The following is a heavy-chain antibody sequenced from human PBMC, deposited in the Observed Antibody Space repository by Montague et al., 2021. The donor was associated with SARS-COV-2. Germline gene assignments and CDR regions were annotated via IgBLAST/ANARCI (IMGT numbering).Heavy chain of an antibody. Sequence: CAISGDSVAGDGPACRWERHTPSIGLRWLRGRYYRSKWHNGYAVSVKSRITINPDTSKNQFSLQLKSVTPEDTAVYYCARGWVATIPHMDNWGQGSLVIVSS. D-gene: IGHD5-12*01. V-gene: IGHV6-1*01. CDR1: GDSVAGDGPA. CDR3: ARGWVATIPHMDN. CDR2: RYYRSKWHN. J-gene: IGHJ4*02.